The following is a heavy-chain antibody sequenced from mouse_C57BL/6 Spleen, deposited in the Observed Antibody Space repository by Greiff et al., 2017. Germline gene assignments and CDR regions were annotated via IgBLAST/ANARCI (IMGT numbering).Heavy chain of an antibody. V-gene: IGHV1-84*01. Sequence: VQLQQSGPELVKPGASVKISCKASGYTFTDYYINWVKQRPGQGLEWIGWIYPGSGNTKYNEKFKGKATLTVDTFSSKAYMQLSSLTSEDSAGYVCARWCGYGSSSYWYFDVWGTGTTVTVSS. CDR1: GYTFTDYY. CDR3: ARWCGYGSSSYWYFDV. J-gene: IGHJ1*03. D-gene: IGHD1-1*01. CDR2: IYPGSGNT.